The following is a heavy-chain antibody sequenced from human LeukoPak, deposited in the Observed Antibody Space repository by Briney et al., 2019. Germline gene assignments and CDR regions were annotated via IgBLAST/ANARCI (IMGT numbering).Heavy chain of an antibody. D-gene: IGHD1-7*01. CDR1: GGSISSYY. CDR2: IYTSGGT. CDR3: ARQVEENYWPSVFDY. J-gene: IGHJ4*02. V-gene: IGHV4-4*07. Sequence: PSETLSLTCTVSGGSISSYYWSWIRQPAGKGLEWIGRIYTSGGTNYNPSLKSRVTMSVDTSKNQFSLKLSSVTAADTAVYYCARQVEENYWPSVFDYWGQGTLVTVSS.